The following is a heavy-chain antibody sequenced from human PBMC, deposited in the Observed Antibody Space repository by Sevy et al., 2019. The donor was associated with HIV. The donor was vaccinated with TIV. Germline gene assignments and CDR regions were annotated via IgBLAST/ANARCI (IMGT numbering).Heavy chain of an antibody. CDR1: GGSISSYY. J-gene: IGHJ6*03. D-gene: IGHD2-15*01. Sequence: SETQSLTCTVSGGSISSYYWSWIRQPAGKGLEWIGRIYTSGSTNYNPSLKSRVTMSVDTSKNQFSLKLSSVTAADTAVYYCASYSGYYFYYMDVWGKGTTVTVSS. CDR2: IYTSGST. V-gene: IGHV4-4*07. CDR3: ASYSGYYFYYMDV.